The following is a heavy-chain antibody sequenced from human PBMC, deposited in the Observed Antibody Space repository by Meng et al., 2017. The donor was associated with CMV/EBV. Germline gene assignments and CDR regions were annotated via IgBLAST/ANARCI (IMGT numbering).Heavy chain of an antibody. CDR2: ISSSGNTI. V-gene: IGHV3-48*03. Sequence: GESLKISCAASGFTFSSYEMNWVRQAPGKGLDWISFISSSGNTIYYADSVKGRFTISRDNAKNSLFLQMNSLRAEDTAIYYCARTLELPGYYSYYGMDVWGQGTTVTVSS. D-gene: IGHD1-7*01. CDR3: ARTLELPGYYSYYGMDV. J-gene: IGHJ6*02. CDR1: GFTFSSYE.